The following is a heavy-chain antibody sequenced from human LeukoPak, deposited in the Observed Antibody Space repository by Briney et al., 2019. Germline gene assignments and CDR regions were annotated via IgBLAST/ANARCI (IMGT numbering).Heavy chain of an antibody. CDR1: GFTFSSYD. CDR2: IASAGDT. Sequence: QPGGSLRLSCAASGFTFSSYDMHWVRQLTGRSLEWVSGIASAGDTDYPGSVKGRFTISRDNAKNSLYLQMNSLRAGDMAVYYCVRAEKGVFDYWGQGTLVTVSS. D-gene: IGHD1-14*01. V-gene: IGHV3-13*01. J-gene: IGHJ4*02. CDR3: VRAEKGVFDY.